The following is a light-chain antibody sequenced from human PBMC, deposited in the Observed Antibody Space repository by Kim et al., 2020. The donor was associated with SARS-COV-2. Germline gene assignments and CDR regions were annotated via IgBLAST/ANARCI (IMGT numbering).Light chain of an antibody. J-gene: IGKJ2*01. V-gene: IGKV3D-15*01. Sequence: EIMMTQSPATLSVSLGDRATLSCRASQSVSSRVAWYQQKPGQAPSLVIYGASIRATGVQARVTGSGSGTQFTFTISSLQSEDFGVYYCHQYDNWPYTFGQGTKLEI. CDR1: QSVSSR. CDR2: GAS. CDR3: HQYDNWPYT.